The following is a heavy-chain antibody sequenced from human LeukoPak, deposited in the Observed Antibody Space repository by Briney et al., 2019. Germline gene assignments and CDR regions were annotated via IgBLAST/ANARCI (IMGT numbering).Heavy chain of an antibody. D-gene: IGHD3-10*01. CDR3: ARDSPYYYGSGSATYYMDV. J-gene: IGHJ6*03. V-gene: IGHV4-34*01. CDR2: INHSGST. Sequence: KPSETLSLTCAVFGGSFSGYYWNWIRQPPGKGLEWIGEINHSGSTNYNPSLKSRVTISVDTSKNQFSLKLSSVTAADTAVYYCARDSPYYYGSGSATYYMDVWGKGTTVTISS. CDR1: GGSFSGYY.